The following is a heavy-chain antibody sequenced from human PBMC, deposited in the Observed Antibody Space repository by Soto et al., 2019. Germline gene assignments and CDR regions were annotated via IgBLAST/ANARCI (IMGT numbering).Heavy chain of an antibody. CDR2: IYHSGST. CDR3: ASSHAGAHNIATVH. V-gene: IGHV4-4*02. D-gene: IGHD6-13*01. Sequence: SETLSLTCAVSGGSISSSNWWSWVRQPPGKGLEWIGEIYHSGSTNYNPSLKSRVTISVDKSKNQFSLKLSSVTAADTAVYYCASSHAGAHNIATVHWGQGTLVTVSS. J-gene: IGHJ4*02. CDR1: GGSISSSNW.